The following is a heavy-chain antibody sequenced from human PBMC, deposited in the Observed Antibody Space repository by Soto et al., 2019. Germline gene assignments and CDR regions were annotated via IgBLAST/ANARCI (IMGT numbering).Heavy chain of an antibody. CDR1: AGSISSYF. CDR2: VYHSGST. D-gene: IGHD3-10*01. Sequence: SQTLSLTCTVSAGSISSYFYIWVRQPPEKGLDWIGSVYHSGSTNYNPSLKSQLTISVDTSKNQFSLQLSSVTAAETAMYDCARDGDGGGSSAYTGMDVWGQGTTVTVSS. CDR3: ARDGDGGGSSAYTGMDV. J-gene: IGHJ6*02. V-gene: IGHV4-59*01.